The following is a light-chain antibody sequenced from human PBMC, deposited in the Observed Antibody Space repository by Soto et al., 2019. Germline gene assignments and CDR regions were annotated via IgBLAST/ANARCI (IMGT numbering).Light chain of an antibody. Sequence: DIQMTQSPSTLSAFVGDTVTITCRASQNINNWLAWYQQKPGKAPKLLIYKASSLESGGPSKFSGSGSGTEFNLTISGLQPDDFATYYCQQYDTFSHTFGQGTKLEIK. V-gene: IGKV1-5*03. CDR2: KAS. CDR1: QNINNW. CDR3: QQYDTFSHT. J-gene: IGKJ2*01.